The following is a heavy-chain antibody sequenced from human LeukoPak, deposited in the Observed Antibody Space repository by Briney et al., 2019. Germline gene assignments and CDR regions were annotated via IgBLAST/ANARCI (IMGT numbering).Heavy chain of an antibody. CDR2: ISAYNGNT. V-gene: IGHV1-18*01. CDR1: GGTFSSYA. Sequence: ASVKVSCKASGGTFSSYAISWVRQAPGQGLEWMGWISAYNGNTNYAQKVQGRVTLTTDTSTTTAYMELRSLRSDDTAVYYCARGDDILTGYFRGFDSWGQGTLVTVSS. CDR3: ARGDDILTGYFRGFDS. J-gene: IGHJ4*02. D-gene: IGHD3-9*01.